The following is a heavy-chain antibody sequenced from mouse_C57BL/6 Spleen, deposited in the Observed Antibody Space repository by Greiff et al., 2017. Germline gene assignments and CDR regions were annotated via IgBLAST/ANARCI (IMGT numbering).Heavy chain of an antibody. D-gene: IGHD4-1*01. CDR3: ARTGPSFDY. J-gene: IGHJ2*01. V-gene: IGHV1-82*01. CDR1: GYAFSSSW. Sequence: QVQLQQSGPELVKPGASVKISCKASGYAFSSSWMNWVKQRPGKGLVWIGRIYPGDGDTNYNGKFKGKATLTADKSSSTAYMQLSSLTSEDSAVYFCARTGPSFDYWGQGTTLTVSS. CDR2: IYPGDGDT.